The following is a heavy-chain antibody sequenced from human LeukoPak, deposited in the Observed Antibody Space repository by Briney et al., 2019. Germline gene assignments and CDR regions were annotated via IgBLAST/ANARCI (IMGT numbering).Heavy chain of an antibody. CDR2: IYYSGST. CDR1: GGSISSSSYY. J-gene: IGHJ4*02. D-gene: IGHD6-13*01. CDR3: ARGPLSAAGPGYFDY. V-gene: IGHV4-39*01. Sequence: SETLSLTCTVSGGSISSSSYYWGWIRQPPGKGLEWIGSIYYSGSTYYNPSLKSRVTISVDTSKNQFSLKLSSVTAADTAVYYCARGPLSAAGPGYFDYWGQGTLVTVSS.